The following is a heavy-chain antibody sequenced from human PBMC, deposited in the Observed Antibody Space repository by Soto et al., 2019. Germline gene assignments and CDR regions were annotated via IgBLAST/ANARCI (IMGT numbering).Heavy chain of an antibody. CDR1: GFTFSSYA. J-gene: IGHJ4*02. CDR3: AKDLSYSSGKGDYFDY. Sequence: PGGSLRLSCAASGFTFSSYAMSWVRQAPGKGLEWVSAISGSGGSTYYADTVKGRFTISRDNSKNTLYLQMNSLRAEDTAVYYCAKDLSYSSGKGDYFDYWGQGTLVTVS. D-gene: IGHD6-19*01. CDR2: ISGSGGST. V-gene: IGHV3-23*01.